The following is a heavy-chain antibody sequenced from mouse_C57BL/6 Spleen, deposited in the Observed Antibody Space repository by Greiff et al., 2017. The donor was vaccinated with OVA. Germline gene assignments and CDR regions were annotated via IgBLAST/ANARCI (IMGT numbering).Heavy chain of an antibody. CDR3: ARGRGWLDY. J-gene: IGHJ2*01. V-gene: IGHV3-6*01. CDR2: ISYDGSN. Sequence: DVKLQESGPGLVKPSQSLSLTCSVTGYSITSGYYWNWIRQFPGNKLEWMGYISYDGSNNYNPSLKNRISITRDTSKNQFFLKLNSVTTEDTATYYCARGRGWLDYWGQGTTLTVSS. CDR1: GYSITSGYY. D-gene: IGHD2-3*01.